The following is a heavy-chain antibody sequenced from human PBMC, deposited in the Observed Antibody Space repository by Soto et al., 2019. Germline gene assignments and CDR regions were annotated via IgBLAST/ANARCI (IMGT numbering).Heavy chain of an antibody. CDR2: IKSKTDGGTT. V-gene: IGHV3-15*07. CDR1: GFTFSNAW. D-gene: IGHD2-15*01. J-gene: IGHJ4*02. CDR3: TTRVVAATYFDY. Sequence: EVQLVESGGGLVKPGGSLRLSCAASGFTFSNAWMNWVRQAPGKGLEWVGRIKSKTDGGTTDYAAPVKGRFTISRDDSKNTLYLQMNSQKTEDSAVYYCTTRVVAATYFDYWGQGTLVTVSS.